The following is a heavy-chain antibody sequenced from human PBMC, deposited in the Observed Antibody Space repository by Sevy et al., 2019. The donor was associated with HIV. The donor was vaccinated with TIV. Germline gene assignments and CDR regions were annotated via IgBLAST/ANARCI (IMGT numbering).Heavy chain of an antibody. V-gene: IGHV1-69*06. J-gene: IGHJ4*02. D-gene: IGHD3-10*01. CDR3: ARGYYGSGSYYKDDY. CDR1: GGTFSSYA. Sequence: ASVKVSCKASGGTFSSYAISWVRQAPGQGLEWMGGIIPIFGTANYEQKFQGRVTITAAKSTGTAYMELSSLRSEDTAVYYCARGYYGSGSYYKDDYWGQGTLVTVSS. CDR2: IIPIFGTA.